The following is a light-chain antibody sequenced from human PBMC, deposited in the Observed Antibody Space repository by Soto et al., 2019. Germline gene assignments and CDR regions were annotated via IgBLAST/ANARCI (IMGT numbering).Light chain of an antibody. CDR3: SSFTTSNTWV. Sequence: QSALPQPASVSGSPGQSITISCTGTSSDVGGFNYVSWYQQYTGEAPKLLIYEVSNRPSGVSSRFSGSKSGNTASLTISGLQADDEGDYYCSSFTTSNTWVFGGGTKLTVL. J-gene: IGLJ3*02. CDR1: SSDVGGFNY. V-gene: IGLV2-14*01. CDR2: EVS.